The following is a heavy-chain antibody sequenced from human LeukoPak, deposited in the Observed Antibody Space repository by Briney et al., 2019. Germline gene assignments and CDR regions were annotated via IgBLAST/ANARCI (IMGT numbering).Heavy chain of an antibody. D-gene: IGHD1-26*01. CDR2: ISGSGGST. CDR1: GFTFSSYA. V-gene: IGHV3-23*01. J-gene: IGHJ4*02. CDR3: ARFFSGSYYFDY. Sequence: GGSLRLSCAASGFTFSSYAMSWVRQAPGKGLEWVSAISGSGGSTYYADSVKGRFTISRDNSKNTLYLQMNSLRVEDTAVYYCARFFSGSYYFDYWGQGTLVTVSS.